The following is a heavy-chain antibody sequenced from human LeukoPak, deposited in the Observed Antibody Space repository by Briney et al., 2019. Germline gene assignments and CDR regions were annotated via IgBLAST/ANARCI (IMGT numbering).Heavy chain of an antibody. Sequence: GGSLRLSCAASGFTFSSYEMNWVRQAPGKGLEWVSYISSSGSTIYYADSVKGRFTISRDNAKNSLYLQMNSLRAEDTAVYYCARDRYYGSGSYYGFDYWGQGTLVTVSS. J-gene: IGHJ4*02. D-gene: IGHD3-10*01. CDR3: ARDRYYGSGSYYGFDY. CDR2: ISSSGSTI. V-gene: IGHV3-48*03. CDR1: GFTFSSYE.